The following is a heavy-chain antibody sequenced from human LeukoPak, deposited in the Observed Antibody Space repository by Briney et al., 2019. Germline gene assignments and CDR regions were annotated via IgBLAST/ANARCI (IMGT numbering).Heavy chain of an antibody. Sequence: SETLSLTCTVSGDSISTSTYYWGWIRQSPGKGLEWIGSIHYSGNTYSNPSLKSRVTISVDTSKNQFSLKVRSVTAADTAVYYCARQPSIAARPVVYFDYWGQGTLVTVSS. CDR3: ARQPSIAARPVVYFDY. D-gene: IGHD6-6*01. J-gene: IGHJ4*02. CDR1: GDSISTSTYY. CDR2: IHYSGNT. V-gene: IGHV4-39*01.